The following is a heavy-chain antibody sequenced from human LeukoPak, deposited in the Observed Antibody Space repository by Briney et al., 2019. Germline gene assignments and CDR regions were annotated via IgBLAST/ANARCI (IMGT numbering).Heavy chain of an antibody. V-gene: IGHV1-18*01. Sequence: GASVNVSCMASGYTFTSYGISWVRQAPGQGLEWMGWISAYNGNTNYAQKLQGRVTMTTDTSTSTAYMELRSLRSDDTAVYFCASLRGVATTPEYWGQGTLVTV. CDR3: ASLRGVATTPEY. D-gene: IGHD2-15*01. CDR2: ISAYNGNT. J-gene: IGHJ4*02. CDR1: GYTFTSYG.